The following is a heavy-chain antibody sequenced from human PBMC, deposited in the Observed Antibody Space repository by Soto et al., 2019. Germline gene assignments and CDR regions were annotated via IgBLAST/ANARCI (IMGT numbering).Heavy chain of an antibody. CDR1: GGTFSSYA. CDR3: ASHYDSSGYYYRGLDY. Sequence: QVQLVQSGAEVKKPGSSVKVSCKASGGTFSSYAINWVRQAPGQGLEWMGGIIPIFGTADYAQKFQGRVTITADESTSTAYMELSSLRSEDTAVYYCASHYDSSGYYYRGLDYWGQGTLVAVSS. CDR2: IIPIFGTA. D-gene: IGHD3-22*01. V-gene: IGHV1-69*12. J-gene: IGHJ4*02.